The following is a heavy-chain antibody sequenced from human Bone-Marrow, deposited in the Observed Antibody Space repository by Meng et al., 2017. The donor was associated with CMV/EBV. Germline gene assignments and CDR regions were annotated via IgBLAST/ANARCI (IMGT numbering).Heavy chain of an antibody. D-gene: IGHD3-3*01. CDR2: ISAYNGNT. V-gene: IGHV1-18*01. J-gene: IGHJ4*02. CDR1: GYTFTSYG. Sequence: ASVKVSFKASGYTFTSYGISWVRQAPGQGLEWMGWISAYNGNTNYAQKLQGRVTMTTDTSTSTAYMELRSLRSDDTAVYYCARDEEVRFLEWLSNPRFDYWGQGTLVTVSS. CDR3: ARDEEVRFLEWLSNPRFDY.